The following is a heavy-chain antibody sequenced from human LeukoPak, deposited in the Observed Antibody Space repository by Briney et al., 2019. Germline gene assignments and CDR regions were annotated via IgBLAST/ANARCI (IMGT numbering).Heavy chain of an antibody. CDR3: ARDPFDNSVHY. Sequence: PGGSLRLSCAASGFIVSTRYMGWDRQAPGKGLEWVSLIYSIAGGGYTYYTDSVKGRFTFSRDNSKNTLFLQMNSLRVEDTAVYYCARDPFDNSVHYWGQGTLVTVSS. CDR2: IYSIAGGGYT. V-gene: IGHV3-66*01. CDR1: GFIVSTRY. J-gene: IGHJ4*02. D-gene: IGHD3-22*01.